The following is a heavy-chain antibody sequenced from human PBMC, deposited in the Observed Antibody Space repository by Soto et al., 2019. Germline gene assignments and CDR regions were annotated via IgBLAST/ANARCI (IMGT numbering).Heavy chain of an antibody. CDR2: IYPGDSDT. J-gene: IGHJ6*02. CDR1: GYSFTSYW. V-gene: IGHV5-51*01. D-gene: IGHD4-17*01. CDR3: ARHRPFGDYGDYYGMDV. Sequence: PGESLKISCKGSGYSFTSYWIGWVRQMPGKGLEWMGIIYPGDSDTRYSPSFQGQVTISADKSISTAYLQWSSLKASDTAMYYCARHRPFGDYGDYYGMDVWGQGTTVTVS.